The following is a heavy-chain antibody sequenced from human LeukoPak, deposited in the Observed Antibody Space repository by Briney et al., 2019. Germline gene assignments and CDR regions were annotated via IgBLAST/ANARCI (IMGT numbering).Heavy chain of an antibody. V-gene: IGHV3-48*03. D-gene: IGHD3-10*02. Sequence: GGSLRLSCAASGFSFSSYEMNWVRQAPGKGLEWVSYISSSGSTIYYADSVKGRFTISRDNAKNSLYLQMNSLRAEDTAVYYCAELGITIIGGVWGKGTTVTISS. J-gene: IGHJ6*04. CDR3: AELGITIIGGV. CDR2: ISSSGSTI. CDR1: GFSFSSYE.